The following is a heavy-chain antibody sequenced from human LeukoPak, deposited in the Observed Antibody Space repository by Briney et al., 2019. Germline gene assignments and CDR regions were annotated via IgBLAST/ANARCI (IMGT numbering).Heavy chain of an antibody. CDR3: ARAYGSGKHYYYYLDV. CDR1: GYYFNSYW. V-gene: IGHV5-51*01. Sequence: GESLKISCRGSGYYFNSYWIAWVRQMPGKGLEWMGVIYPGDSETTYSPAFQSQVTISADKSSSTAYPQWNSLKASATAMYYCARAYGSGKHYYYYLDVWGKGTTVIISS. D-gene: IGHD3-10*01. J-gene: IGHJ6*03. CDR2: IYPGDSET.